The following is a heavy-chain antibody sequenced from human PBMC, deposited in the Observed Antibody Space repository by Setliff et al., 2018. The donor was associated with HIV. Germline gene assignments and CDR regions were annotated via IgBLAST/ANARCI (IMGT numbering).Heavy chain of an antibody. J-gene: IGHJ3*02. CDR2: IYHTGKT. CDR3: GRVAGYCAPSRCYGYNAFDI. Sequence: ASETLSLTCTVSGGSVSTSSYSWGWIRQPPEKGLEWIGTIYHTGKTYYNSSLNSRVTIAVDTSKDQFSLNLSTVTAADTAVYYCGRVAGYCAPSRCYGYNAFDIWGPGTMVT. V-gene: IGHV4-39*01. CDR1: GGSVSTSSYS. D-gene: IGHD2-15*01.